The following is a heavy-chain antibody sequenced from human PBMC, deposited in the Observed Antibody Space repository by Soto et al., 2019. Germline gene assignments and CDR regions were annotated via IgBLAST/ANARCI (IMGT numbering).Heavy chain of an antibody. J-gene: IGHJ4*02. V-gene: IGHV2-5*02. CDR1: GFSLSTYHMG. CDR2: IYWDDDK. CDR3: AHAGDYDLLTFDH. D-gene: IGHD4-17*01. Sequence: QITLKESGPPLVRPAQTLTLTCDFSGFSLSTYHMGVAWIRHPPGKALEWLALIYWDDDKRYSPSLKDRLAISKDTSSNQVVLTITNIDPGDSATYFCAHAGDYDLLTFDHWGPGTLVTVSS.